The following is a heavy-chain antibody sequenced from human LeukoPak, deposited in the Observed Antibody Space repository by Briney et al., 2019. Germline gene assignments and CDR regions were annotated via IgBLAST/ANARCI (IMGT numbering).Heavy chain of an antibody. CDR1: GCTFSSYA. Sequence: ASVKVSCKASGCTFSSYAISWVRQAPGQGLEWMGGIIPIFGTANYAQKFQGRVTITADESTSTAYMELSSLRSEDTAVYYCASLLVGATSGTDYWGQGTLVTVSS. J-gene: IGHJ4*02. V-gene: IGHV1-69*13. CDR2: IIPIFGTA. D-gene: IGHD1-26*01. CDR3: ASLLVGATSGTDY.